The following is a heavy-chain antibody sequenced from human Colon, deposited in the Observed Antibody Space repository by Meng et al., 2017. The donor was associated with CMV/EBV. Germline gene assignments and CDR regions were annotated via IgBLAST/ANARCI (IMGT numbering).Heavy chain of an antibody. CDR3: AKRTGTTIED. D-gene: IGHD1-14*01. Sequence: GGSLRLSCAASGFPFSRFSMHWVRLIPGKGLESLTFISYDSFTKYYADSVKGRFTISRDNSHNTLYLRMNSLTIGDTGVYYCAKRTGTTIEDWGQGTLVTVSS. V-gene: IGHV3-30*04. CDR1: GFPFSRFS. J-gene: IGHJ1*01. CDR2: ISYDSFTK.